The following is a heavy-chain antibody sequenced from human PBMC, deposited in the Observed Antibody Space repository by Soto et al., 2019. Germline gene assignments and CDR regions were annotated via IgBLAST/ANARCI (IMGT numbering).Heavy chain of an antibody. CDR2: IYWDDDR. J-gene: IGHJ3*02. V-gene: IGHV2-5*08. CDR3: VHRRYYDSWRPHAFDI. CDR1: GFSLTTSGMS. D-gene: IGHD3-3*01. Sequence: SGPTLVNPTQTLTLTCTFSGFSLTTSGMSVSWIRQPPGKALEWLALIYWDDDRRYSPSLESRLSITKDTSKNHVVLTMTNMDPVDTATYYCVHRRYYDSWRPHAFDIWGQGTMVTVSS.